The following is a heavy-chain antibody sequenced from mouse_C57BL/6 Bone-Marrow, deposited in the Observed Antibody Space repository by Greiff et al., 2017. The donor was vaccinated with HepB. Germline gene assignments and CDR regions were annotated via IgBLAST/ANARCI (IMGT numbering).Heavy chain of an antibody. Sequence: EVKVVESGGGLVQPGGSMKLSCVASGFTFSNYWMNWVRQSPEKGLEWVAQIRLKSDNYATHYAESVKGRFTISRDDSKSSVYLQMNNLRAEDTGIYYCTPLYYGSPLYAMDYWGQGTSVTVSS. CDR2: IRLKSDNYAT. D-gene: IGHD1-1*01. CDR1: GFTFSNYW. V-gene: IGHV6-3*01. J-gene: IGHJ4*01. CDR3: TPLYYGSPLYAMDY.